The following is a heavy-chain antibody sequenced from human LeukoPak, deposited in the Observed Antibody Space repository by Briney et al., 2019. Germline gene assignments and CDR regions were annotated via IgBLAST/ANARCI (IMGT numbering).Heavy chain of an antibody. V-gene: IGHV3-11*01. Sequence: KPGGSLRLSCAASGFTFSDYYMSWIRQAPGKGLEWVSYISSSGSTIYYADSVKGRFTISRDNAKNSLYLQMNSLRAEDTAVYYCARDPYSSSAPGMDVWGQGTTVTVSS. J-gene: IGHJ6*02. CDR3: ARDPYSSSAPGMDV. D-gene: IGHD6-6*01. CDR2: ISSSGSTI. CDR1: GFTFSDYY.